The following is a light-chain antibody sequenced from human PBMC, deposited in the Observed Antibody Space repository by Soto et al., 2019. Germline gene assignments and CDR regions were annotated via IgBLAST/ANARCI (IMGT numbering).Light chain of an antibody. CDR1: QNLLFSSNNKNC. CDR3: QQYHTTPNT. Sequence: DVVMTQSPDSLAVSLGERAAINCKSSQNLLFSSNNKNCLAWYQQKPGQPPKLLIYWASTRESGAPDRFSGSGSGRDFTLTISSLQAEDVAVYYCQQYHTTPNTFGQGTNVEIK. V-gene: IGKV4-1*01. J-gene: IGKJ2*01. CDR2: WAS.